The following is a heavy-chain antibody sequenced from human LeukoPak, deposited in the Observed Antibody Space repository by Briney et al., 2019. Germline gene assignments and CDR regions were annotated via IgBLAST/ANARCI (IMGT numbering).Heavy chain of an antibody. V-gene: IGHV3-30*04. J-gene: IGHJ4*02. CDR3: ASGPGKYRLRY. Sequence: GRSLRLSCAASGFTFSSYAMHWVRQAPGKGLEWVAVISYDGSNKYYADSVKGRFTISRDNSKNTLYLQMNSLRAEDTAVYYCASGPGKYRLRYWGQGTLVTASS. D-gene: IGHD5-12*01. CDR2: ISYDGSNK. CDR1: GFTFSSYA.